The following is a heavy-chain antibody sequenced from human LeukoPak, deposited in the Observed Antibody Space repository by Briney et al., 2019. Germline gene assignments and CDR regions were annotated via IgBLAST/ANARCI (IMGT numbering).Heavy chain of an antibody. V-gene: IGHV3-21*01. CDR1: GFTFSSYS. CDR2: ISSSSSYI. Sequence: GGSLRLSCAASGFTFSSYSMNWVRQAPGKGLEWVSSISSSSSYIYYADSVKGRFTISRDNAKNSLYLQMNSLRAEDTAVYYCARDFSGDYYDSSGYYDFGIDYWGQGTLVTVYS. J-gene: IGHJ4*02. D-gene: IGHD3-22*01. CDR3: ARDFSGDYYDSSGYYDFGIDY.